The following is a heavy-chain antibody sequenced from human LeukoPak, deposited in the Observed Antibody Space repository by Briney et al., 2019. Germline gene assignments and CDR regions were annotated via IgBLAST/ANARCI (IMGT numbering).Heavy chain of an antibody. CDR1: GFTFGDYA. J-gene: IGHJ4*02. V-gene: IGHV3-49*03. Sequence: PGWSLRLSCTASGFTFGDYAMSWFRQAPGKGLEWVGFIRSKAYGGTTEYAAPVKGRFTISRDDSKSIAYLQMNSLKTEDTAVYYCTRGRGYNPRTFDYWGQGTLVTVSS. CDR3: TRGRGYNPRTFDY. D-gene: IGHD5-24*01. CDR2: IRSKAYGGTT.